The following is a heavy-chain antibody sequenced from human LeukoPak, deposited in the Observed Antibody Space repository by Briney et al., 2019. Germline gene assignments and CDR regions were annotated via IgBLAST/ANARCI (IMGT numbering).Heavy chain of an antibody. CDR1: GFTFSSYS. D-gene: IGHD2-2*01. CDR2: ISSTSSYI. V-gene: IGHV3-21*01. Sequence: GGSLSLSCAASGFTFSSYSMNWVRQAPGKGLEWVSSISSTSSYIYYADSVKGRFTISRDNAKNSLYLQMNSLRAEDTAVYYCARVTPGFYNTRCSTDYWGQGTLVTVSS. J-gene: IGHJ4*02. CDR3: ARVTPGFYNTRCSTDY.